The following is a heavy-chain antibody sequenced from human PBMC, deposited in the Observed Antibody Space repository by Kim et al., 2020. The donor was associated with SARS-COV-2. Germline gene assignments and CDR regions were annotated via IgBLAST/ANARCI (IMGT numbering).Heavy chain of an antibody. CDR2: INPNSGGT. J-gene: IGHJ6*02. D-gene: IGHD3-3*01. CDR3: AREAPAGTIFGVVIIPLGMDV. CDR1: GYTFTGYY. Sequence: ASVKVSCKASGYTFTGYYMHWVRQAPGQGLEWMGWINPNSGGTNYAQKFQVRVTMTRDTSISTAYMELSRLRSDDTTVYYCAREAPAGTIFGVVIIPLGMDVWGQGTTVTVSS. V-gene: IGHV1-2*02.